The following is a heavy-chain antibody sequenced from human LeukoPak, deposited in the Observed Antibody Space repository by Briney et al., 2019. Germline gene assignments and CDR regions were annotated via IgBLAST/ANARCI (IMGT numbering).Heavy chain of an antibody. J-gene: IGHJ4*02. CDR2: ISYSGTP. CDR3: ARDRYGDFEDY. D-gene: IGHD4-17*01. Sequence: SETLSLTCNVSGGSINTANYYWTWIRQPPGKGLEWIGYISYSGTPYYNPSLNSRVTISLNTSKNQFSLILNSVTAADAAMYYCARDRYGDFEDYWGQGTLVTVSS. V-gene: IGHV4-30-4*08. CDR1: GGSINTANYY.